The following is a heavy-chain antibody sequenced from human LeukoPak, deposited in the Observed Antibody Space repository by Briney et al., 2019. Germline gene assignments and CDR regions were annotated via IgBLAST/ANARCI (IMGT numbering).Heavy chain of an antibody. Sequence: SETLSLTCTVSGGSISSYYWSWIRQPPGKGLEWIGEINHSGSTNYNPSLKSRVTISVDTSKNQFSLKLSSVTAADTAVYYCARKRAIAAAKFDYWGQGTLVTVSS. J-gene: IGHJ4*02. CDR1: GGSISSYY. D-gene: IGHD6-13*01. CDR2: INHSGST. V-gene: IGHV4-34*01. CDR3: ARKRAIAAAKFDY.